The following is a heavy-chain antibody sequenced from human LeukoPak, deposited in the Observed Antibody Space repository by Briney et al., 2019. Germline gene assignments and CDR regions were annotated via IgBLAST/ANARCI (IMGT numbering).Heavy chain of an antibody. CDR2: FYLNGGT. CDR3: AGGRMGRYYDH. CDR1: GTAISSYF. V-gene: IGHV4-59*08. D-gene: IGHD1-26*01. Sequence: SETLSLTCDISGTAISSYFWNWIRQSPTKGLEWIGYFYLNGGTSYNPSLRSRVTISVDSSQKRLSLQVTSMTAADTAIYYCAGGRMGRYYDHWGQGTLVAVST. J-gene: IGHJ4*02.